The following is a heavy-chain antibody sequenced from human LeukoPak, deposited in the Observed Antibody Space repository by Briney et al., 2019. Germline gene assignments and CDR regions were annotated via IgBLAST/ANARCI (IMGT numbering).Heavy chain of an antibody. CDR2: ISGSGGDT. V-gene: IGHV3-23*01. CDR3: AKDGCCTTNICHGEFDY. J-gene: IGHJ4*02. Sequence: GGSLRLSCAASGFTFSHYAMSWVRQAPGKGLEWVSGISGSGGDTYYADSVKGRFTISRDNSKNTLYLQMNSLRAEDTAVYYCAKDGCCTTNICHGEFDYWGQGTLVTVSS. CDR1: GFTFSHYA. D-gene: IGHD2-8*01.